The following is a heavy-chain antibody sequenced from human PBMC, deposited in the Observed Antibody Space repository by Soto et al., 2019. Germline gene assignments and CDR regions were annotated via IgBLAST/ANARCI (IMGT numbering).Heavy chain of an antibody. CDR1: GGSFSSGGYS. CDR2: IYYSGST. J-gene: IGHJ4*02. D-gene: IGHD2-8*02. Sequence: QLPLQESGPGLVKPSQTLSLACTVSGGSFSSGGYSWSWIRQLPGKGLEWIGYIYYSGSTYYNPSLKSRFTISLDTSKNQFSLKLSSVTAADTAVYYCARATSFSGHHGYWGQGTLVTVSS. CDR3: ARATSFSGHHGY. V-gene: IGHV4-31*03.